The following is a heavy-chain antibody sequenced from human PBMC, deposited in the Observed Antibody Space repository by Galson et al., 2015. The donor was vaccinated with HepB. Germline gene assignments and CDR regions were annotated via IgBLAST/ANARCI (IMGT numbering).Heavy chain of an antibody. CDR1: GFTFDDYA. Sequence: SLRLSCAASGFTFDDYAMRWVRQPPGKGLEWVSGISRNSGSKGYADSLKGRFTISRDNAKNSLYLQMNSLRTEDTALYYCAKDWDYFGSGTRGAFDIWGQGTMVTVSS. D-gene: IGHD3-10*01. J-gene: IGHJ3*02. CDR2: ISRNSGSK. V-gene: IGHV3-9*01. CDR3: AKDWDYFGSGTRGAFDI.